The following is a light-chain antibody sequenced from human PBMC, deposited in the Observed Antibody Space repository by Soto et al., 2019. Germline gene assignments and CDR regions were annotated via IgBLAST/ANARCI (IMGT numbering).Light chain of an antibody. Sequence: DIQMTQSPSTLSGSVGDRVTITCRASQTISSWLAWYQQKPGKAPKLLIYKPSTLKSGVPSRFSGSGSGTEFTLTISSLQPDDFATYYCQHYNSYSEAFGQGTKGELK. CDR2: KPS. CDR3: QHYNSYSEA. J-gene: IGKJ1*01. V-gene: IGKV1-5*03. CDR1: QTISSW.